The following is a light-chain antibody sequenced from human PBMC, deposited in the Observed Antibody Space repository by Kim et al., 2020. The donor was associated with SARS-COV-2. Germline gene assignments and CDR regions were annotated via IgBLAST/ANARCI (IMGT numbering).Light chain of an antibody. CDR1: QSINRW. CDR3: QQYDSHSYT. V-gene: IGKV1-5*01. J-gene: IGKJ2*01. Sequence: SAAVGDRVPITCRASQSINRWLAWYQQKPGKAPKLLIFDASSLKSGVPSRFSGSGSGTEFTLTISSLQPDDFATYYCQQYDSHSYTFGPGTKLEI. CDR2: DAS.